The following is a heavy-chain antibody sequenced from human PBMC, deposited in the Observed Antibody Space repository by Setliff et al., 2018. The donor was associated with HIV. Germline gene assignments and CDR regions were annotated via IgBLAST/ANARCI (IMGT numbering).Heavy chain of an antibody. CDR2: VYGDGRT. Sequence: PGGSLRLSCAVSGFSVSNNYMTWVRQAPGKGLEWVSTVYGDGRTFYADSAQGRFTISKDNSNNILFLQMNSLLAEDTAVYYCAKGVKFLDPWGQGTLVTVSS. CDR3: AKGVKFLDP. D-gene: IGHD3-16*01. J-gene: IGHJ5*02. V-gene: IGHV3-53*01. CDR1: GFSVSNNY.